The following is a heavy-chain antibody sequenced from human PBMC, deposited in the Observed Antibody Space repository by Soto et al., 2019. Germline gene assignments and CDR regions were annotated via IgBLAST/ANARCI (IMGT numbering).Heavy chain of an antibody. CDR1: GYTFTSYA. CDR3: ARDKGGIAAESYYYYGMDV. J-gene: IGHJ6*02. D-gene: IGHD6-13*01. Sequence: QVQLVQSGAEVKKPGASVKVSCKASGYTFTSYAMHWVRQAPGQRLEWMGWINAGNGNTKYSQKFQGRVTITRDTXXSXAXXELSSLRSEDTAVYYCARDKGGIAAESYYYYGMDVWGQGTTVTVSS. V-gene: IGHV1-3*01. CDR2: INAGNGNT.